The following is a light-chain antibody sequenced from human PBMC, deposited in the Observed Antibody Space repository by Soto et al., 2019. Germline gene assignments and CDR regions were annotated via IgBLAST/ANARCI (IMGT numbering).Light chain of an antibody. CDR1: RSSIGSNT. CDR3: AAWDASMGGFYV. Sequence: QSVLTQPPSASGTPGQRVTISCSGSRSSIGSNTVTWYQHLPGTAPKLLIYSNNHRPSGVPARFSAAKTGASASLAISGLQSEDEGDYYCAAWDASMGGFYVFGTGTKVTVL. J-gene: IGLJ1*01. V-gene: IGLV1-44*01. CDR2: SNN.